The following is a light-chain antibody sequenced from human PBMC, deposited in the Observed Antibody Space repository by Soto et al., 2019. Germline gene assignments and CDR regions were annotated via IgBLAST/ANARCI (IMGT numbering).Light chain of an antibody. CDR2: DVS. V-gene: IGLV2-14*01. J-gene: IGLJ1*01. CDR3: SRYNTSTINV. Sequence: SVMTQPASVSGSPGQSITISCTGTSSDVGGYNYVSWYQQHPGKAPKLMIYDVSNRPSGVSNRFSGSKSGNTASLTISGLQSEDEADYSCSRYNTSTINVFGIATK. CDR1: SSDVGGYNY.